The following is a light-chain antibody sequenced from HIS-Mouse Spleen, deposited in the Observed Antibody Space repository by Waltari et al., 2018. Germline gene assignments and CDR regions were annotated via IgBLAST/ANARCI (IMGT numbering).Light chain of an antibody. CDR1: ALPKKY. Sequence: SYYLTPPPQAAAFPRQPARITSSGGALPKKYAYWYQQKSGQAPVLVIYEDSKRPSGIPERFSGSSSGTMATLTISGAQVEDEADYYCYSTDSSGNHRVFGGGTKLTVL. V-gene: IGLV3-10*01. J-gene: IGLJ2*01. CDR2: EDS. CDR3: YSTDSSGNHRV.